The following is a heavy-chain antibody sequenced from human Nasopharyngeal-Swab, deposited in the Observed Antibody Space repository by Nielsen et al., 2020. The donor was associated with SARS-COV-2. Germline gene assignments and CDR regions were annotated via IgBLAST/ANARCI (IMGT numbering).Heavy chain of an antibody. CDR1: GYTFTINV. CDR3: ARENQEYANIWIDY. V-gene: IGHV7-4-1*02. J-gene: IGHJ4*02. D-gene: IGHD1-1*01. CDR2: ISTKTGAP. Sequence: ASVKVSCKASGYTFTINVLNWVRQAPGQGPEYIGWISTKTGAPTYAQAFTGRFVISLDTSVSTTYLQISSLKADDTAVYYCARENQEYANIWIDYWGQGTQVTVSS.